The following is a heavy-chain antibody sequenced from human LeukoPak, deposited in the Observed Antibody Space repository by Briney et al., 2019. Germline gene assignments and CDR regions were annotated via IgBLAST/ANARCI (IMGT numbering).Heavy chain of an antibody. D-gene: IGHD4-11*01. CDR3: ARPFVTTDAFDI. J-gene: IGHJ3*02. V-gene: IGHV4-39*01. CDR1: GGSISSSSYY. Sequence: SETLSLTCTVSGGSISSSSYYWGWIRQPPGKGLEWIGSIYYSGSTYYNPSLKSRVTISVDTSKNQSSLKLSSVTAADTAVYYCARPFVTTDAFDIWGQGTMVTVSS. CDR2: IYYSGST.